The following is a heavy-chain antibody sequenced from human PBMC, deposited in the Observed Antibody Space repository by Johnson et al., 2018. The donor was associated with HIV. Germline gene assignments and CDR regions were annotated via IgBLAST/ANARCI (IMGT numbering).Heavy chain of an antibody. J-gene: IGHJ3*02. D-gene: IGHD6-13*01. CDR1: GFTFSNSA. CDR2: ISYDGDNI. Sequence: QMLLVESGGGVVRPGGSLRLSCAASGFTFSNSAMHWVRQAPGQGLEWVAVISYDGDNIYSADSVKGRFTISRDNAKNSLYLQMNSLRAEDTAVYYCARGDLAAAGNGVFDIWGQGTMVTVSS. V-gene: IGHV3-30-3*01. CDR3: ARGDLAAAGNGVFDI.